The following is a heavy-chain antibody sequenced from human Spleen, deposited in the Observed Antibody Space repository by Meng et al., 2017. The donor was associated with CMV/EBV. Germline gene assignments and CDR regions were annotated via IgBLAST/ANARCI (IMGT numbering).Heavy chain of an antibody. CDR2: IRYDGSNK. V-gene: IGHV3-30*02. CDR1: GFTFSSYG. CDR3: ARDAGSRRHGYNAIDY. D-gene: IGHD5-24*01. Sequence: GESLKISCAASGFTFSSYGMHWVRQAPGKGLEWVAFIRYDGSNKYYADSVKGRFTISRDNSKNTLYLQMNSLRVEDTAVYYCARDAGSRRHGYNAIDYWGQGTLVTVSS. J-gene: IGHJ4*02.